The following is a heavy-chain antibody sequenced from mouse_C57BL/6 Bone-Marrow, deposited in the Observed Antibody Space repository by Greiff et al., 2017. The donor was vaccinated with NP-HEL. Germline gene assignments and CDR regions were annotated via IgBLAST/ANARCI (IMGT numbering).Heavy chain of an antibody. V-gene: IGHV1-20*01. J-gene: IGHJ4*01. Sequence: EVMLVESGPELVKPGDSVKISCKASGYSFTGYFMNWVMQSHGKSLEWIGRINPYNGDTFYNQKFKGKATLTVDKSSSTAHMELRSLTSEDSAVYYCAGDGSIGYWGQGTSVTVSS. CDR1: GYSFTGYF. D-gene: IGHD1-1*01. CDR3: AGDGSIGY. CDR2: INPYNGDT.